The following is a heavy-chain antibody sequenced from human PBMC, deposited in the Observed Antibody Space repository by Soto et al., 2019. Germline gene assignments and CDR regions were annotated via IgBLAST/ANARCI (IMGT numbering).Heavy chain of an antibody. CDR1: GGSFSGYY. D-gene: IGHD2-2*01. CDR2: INHSGST. J-gene: IGHJ5*02. V-gene: IGHV4-34*01. CDR3: ARGKGPAAQPPRYNWIDP. Sequence: PSETLSLTCAVYGGSFSGYYWSWIRQPPGKGLEWIGEINHSGSTNYNPSLKSRVTISVDTSKNQFSLKLSSVTAADTAVYYCARGKGPAAQPPRYNWIDPWGQATLVTVSS.